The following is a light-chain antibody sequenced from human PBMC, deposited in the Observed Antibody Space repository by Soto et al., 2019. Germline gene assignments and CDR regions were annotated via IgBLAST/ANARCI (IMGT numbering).Light chain of an antibody. CDR1: QSVSRSY. CDR2: GAS. V-gene: IGKV3-20*01. J-gene: IGKJ5*01. Sequence: EILLTQSPGTLSLSPGERATLSCRASQSVSRSYLAWYQQKPGHAPSLLIYGASNRATGIPDRLSGSGSGTDFTLTISRLEPEDFAVYYCQQCGSSSTFGQGTRLEIK. CDR3: QQCGSSST.